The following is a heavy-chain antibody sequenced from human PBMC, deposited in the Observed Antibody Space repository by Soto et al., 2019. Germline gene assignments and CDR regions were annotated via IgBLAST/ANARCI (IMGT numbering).Heavy chain of an antibody. Sequence: PGESLNISCKADGSRLTRHWIGWVRQVPGRGLEWVAVIYPADSDARYSPSFRGRGTISVDISINTVYLQWSSLKASDTAIYYCARQDIVTAPGRGVYFYPWGQGTRVTFSS. CDR3: ARQDIVTAPGRGVYFYP. D-gene: IGHD2-15*01. CDR2: IYPADSDA. J-gene: IGHJ5*02. CDR1: GSRLTRHW. V-gene: IGHV5-51*01.